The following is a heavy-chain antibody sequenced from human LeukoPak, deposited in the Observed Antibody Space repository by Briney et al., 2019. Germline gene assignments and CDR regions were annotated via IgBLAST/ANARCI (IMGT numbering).Heavy chain of an antibody. J-gene: IGHJ4*02. D-gene: IGHD3-3*01. CDR2: ICGDCGNT. CDR1: GFTFSDYG. CDR3: ARDVGVVMYDY. Sequence: GGSLRLSCAASGFTFSDYGMSWVRQTPGKGLEWVSTICGDCGNTHYADSVKGRFSITRDNSKNTMWLQMSSLRVDDSAIYYCARDVGVVMYDYWSQGILVTVSS. V-gene: IGHV3-23*01.